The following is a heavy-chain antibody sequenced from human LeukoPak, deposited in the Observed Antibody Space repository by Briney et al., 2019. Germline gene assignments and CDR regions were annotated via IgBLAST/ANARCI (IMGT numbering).Heavy chain of an antibody. CDR3: ARDRGYSTFDY. J-gene: IGHJ4*02. D-gene: IGHD4-23*01. CDR2: LKEDGSEI. Sequence: GGSLRLSCAASGFTFSNAWMSWVRQAPGKGLEWVANLKEDGSEINYVDSVKGRVTISRDNAKNSLYLQMNSLRVDDTAVYYCARDRGYSTFDYWGQGTLVTVSS. CDR1: GFTFSNAW. V-gene: IGHV3-7*01.